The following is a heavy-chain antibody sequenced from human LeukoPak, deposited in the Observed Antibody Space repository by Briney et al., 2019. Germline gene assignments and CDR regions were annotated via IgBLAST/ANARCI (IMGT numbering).Heavy chain of an antibody. D-gene: IGHD2-2*01. Sequence: GGSLRLSCAASGFTFSSYAMSWVCQAPGKGLEWVSAISGSGGSTYYADSVKGRFTISRDNSKNTLYLQMNSLRAEDTAVYYCAKDPYCSSTSCYDWSYWGQGTLVTVSS. CDR3: AKDPYCSSTSCYDWSY. CDR1: GFTFSSYA. CDR2: ISGSGGST. V-gene: IGHV3-23*01. J-gene: IGHJ4*02.